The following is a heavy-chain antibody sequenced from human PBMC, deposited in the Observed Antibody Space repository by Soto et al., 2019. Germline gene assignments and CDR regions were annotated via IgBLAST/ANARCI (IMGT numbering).Heavy chain of an antibody. J-gene: IGHJ4*02. CDR3: ARGDSPYVWFNEF. Sequence: QAQLVQSGAEVKKPGSSVKVSCKDPGGLFSSYAISWVRQAPGQGLEWMGGIIPVFGTPYYAQKFQGRVTITADESTNTAYMELSSLRSEDTAMYYCARGDSPYVWFNEFWGQGSLVTVSS. V-gene: IGHV1-69*01. CDR1: GGLFSSYA. D-gene: IGHD3-16*01. CDR2: IIPVFGTP.